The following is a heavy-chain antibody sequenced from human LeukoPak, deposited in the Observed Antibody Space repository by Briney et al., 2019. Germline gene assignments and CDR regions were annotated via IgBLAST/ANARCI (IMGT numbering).Heavy chain of an antibody. V-gene: IGHV3-7*01. CDR3: ARDSKIQLCDY. J-gene: IGHJ4*02. Sequence: PGGSLRLSCAASGFTFSDYWMSWVRQAPGKGLEWVANIKQDGSEKYYVDSVKGRFTISRDNAKNSLYLQMNSLRAEDTAVYYCARDSKIQLCDYWGQGTLVTVSS. CDR1: GFTFSDYW. D-gene: IGHD5-18*01. CDR2: IKQDGSEK.